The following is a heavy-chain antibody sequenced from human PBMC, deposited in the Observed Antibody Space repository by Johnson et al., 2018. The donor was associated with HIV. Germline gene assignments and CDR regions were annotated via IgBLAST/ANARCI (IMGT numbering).Heavy chain of an antibody. D-gene: IGHD6-19*01. Sequence: QVKLLESGGGVVQPGRSLRLSCAASGFTFSSYGMHWVRQAPGKGLEWVAVIWYDGSNKYYADSVKGRFTISRDNSKNTLYLQMNSLRPEDTAVYYCASPRWLVPHDAFDIWGQGTLVTVSS. CDR1: GFTFSSYG. CDR3: ASPRWLVPHDAFDI. CDR2: IWYDGSNK. V-gene: IGHV3-33*01. J-gene: IGHJ3*02.